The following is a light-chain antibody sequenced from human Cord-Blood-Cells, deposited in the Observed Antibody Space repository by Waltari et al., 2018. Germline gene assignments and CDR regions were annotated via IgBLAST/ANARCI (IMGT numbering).Light chain of an antibody. J-gene: IGLJ2*01. CDR1: SRRSYY. CDR2: GKN. V-gene: IGLV3-19*01. CDR3: NSRDSSGNHVV. Sequence: SSELTQDPAVSVALGQTVRITCPGDSRRSYYASREQQKAVQAPVLFNDGKNNRASGIPDRFSGSSSGNTASLTITGAQAEDEADYYCNSRDSSGNHVVFGGGTKLTVL.